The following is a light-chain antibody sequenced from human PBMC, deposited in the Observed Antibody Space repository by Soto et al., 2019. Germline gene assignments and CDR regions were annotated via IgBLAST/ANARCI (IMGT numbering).Light chain of an antibody. CDR3: QHYGGSRYT. Sequence: EIVLTQSPGTLSLSPGERVTLSCRASQSVSSSYLAWYQQKPGQAPWLLIYGASSRATGIADRFRGSGSGIDFPLTISRLEPEDSAVYYCQHYGGSRYTFGQGTKLEIK. CDR2: GAS. J-gene: IGKJ2*01. V-gene: IGKV3-20*01. CDR1: QSVSSSY.